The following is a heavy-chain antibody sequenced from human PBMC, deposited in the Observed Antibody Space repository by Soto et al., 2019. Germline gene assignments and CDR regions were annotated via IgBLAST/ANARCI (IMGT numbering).Heavy chain of an antibody. CDR3: ARPNGSGSYYTDAFDI. V-gene: IGHV4-39*01. D-gene: IGHD3-10*01. Sequence: SETLSLTCTVSGGSISSSSYYWGWIRQPPGKGLEWIGSIYYSGSTYYNPSLKSRVTISVDTSKNQFSLNLSSVTAADTAVYYCARPNGSGSYYTDAFDIWGQWTMVT. CDR2: IYYSGST. J-gene: IGHJ3*02. CDR1: GGSISSSSYY.